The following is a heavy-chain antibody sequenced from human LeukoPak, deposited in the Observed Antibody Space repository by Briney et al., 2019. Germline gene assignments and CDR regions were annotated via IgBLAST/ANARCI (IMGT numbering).Heavy chain of an antibody. CDR3: ARDLVAMDYGMDV. J-gene: IGHJ6*02. Sequence: SETLSLTCTVSGGSVSSGSYYWSWIRQPPGKGLEWIGYIYYSGSTYYNPSLKSRVTISVDTSKNQFSLKLSSVTAADTAVYYCARDLVAMDYGMDVWGQGTTVTVSS. CDR2: IYYSGST. V-gene: IGHV4-30-4*08. D-gene: IGHD2-15*01. CDR1: GGSVSSGSYY.